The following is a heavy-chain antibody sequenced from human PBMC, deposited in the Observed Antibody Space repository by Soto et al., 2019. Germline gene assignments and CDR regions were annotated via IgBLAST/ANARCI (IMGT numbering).Heavy chain of an antibody. CDR1: GGSISSGGYY. D-gene: IGHD3-22*01. J-gene: IGHJ4*02. CDR3: ARTSLGGNSSGYYQTLDY. Sequence: SETLSLTCTVSGGSISSGGYYRSWIRQHPGKGLEWIGYIYYSGSTYYNPSLKSRVTISVGTSKNQFSLKLSSVTAADTAVYYCARTSLGGNSSGYYQTLDYWGQGTLVTVSS. CDR2: IYYSGST. V-gene: IGHV4-31*03.